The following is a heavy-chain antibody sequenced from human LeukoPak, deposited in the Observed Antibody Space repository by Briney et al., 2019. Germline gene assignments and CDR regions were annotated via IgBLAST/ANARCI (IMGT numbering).Heavy chain of an antibody. CDR3: ARGPYGSGSYHDY. CDR2: ISSSSSYI. D-gene: IGHD3-10*01. J-gene: IGHJ4*02. Sequence: KSGGSLRLSCAASGFTFSSYSMNWVRQAPGKGLEWVSSISSSSSYIYYADSVKGRFTISRDNAKNSLYLQMNSLRAEDTVVYYCARGPYGSGSYHDYWGQGTLVTVSS. V-gene: IGHV3-21*01. CDR1: GFTFSSYS.